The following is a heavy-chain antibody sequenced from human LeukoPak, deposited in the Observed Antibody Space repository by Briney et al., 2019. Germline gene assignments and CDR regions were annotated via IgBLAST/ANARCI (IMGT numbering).Heavy chain of an antibody. CDR2: ISYSGTT. V-gene: IGHV4-61*01. J-gene: IGHJ4*02. D-gene: IGHD3-22*01. CDR1: GGSISSGSYH. Sequence: SETLSLTCTVSGGSISSGSYHWGWIRQPPGKGLEWIGYISYSGTTNYNPSLKSRVTISVETSKNQFSLKLRSVTAADTAVYYCARVTGYMIEDYFDYWGQGTLVTVSS. CDR3: ARVTGYMIEDYFDY.